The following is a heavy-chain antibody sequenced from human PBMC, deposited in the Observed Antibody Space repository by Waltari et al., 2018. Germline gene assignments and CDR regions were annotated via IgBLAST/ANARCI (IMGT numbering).Heavy chain of an antibody. J-gene: IGHJ4*02. V-gene: IGHV4-59*01. CDR3: GRSYDFWSGYPLDY. D-gene: IGHD3-3*01. CDR1: GVSINNYY. Sequence: QVQLQESGPGLVKPSETLSLTCAVSGVSINNYYWNWMRQPPGKELEWIGYIAYNGRTNYNPSLKSRVTISVDTSKTQFSLKLTSVTAADTAVYYCGRSYDFWSGYPLDYWGPGSLVTVSS. CDR2: IAYNGRT.